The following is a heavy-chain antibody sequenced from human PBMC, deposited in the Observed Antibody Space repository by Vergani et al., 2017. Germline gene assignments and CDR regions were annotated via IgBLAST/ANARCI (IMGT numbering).Heavy chain of an antibody. J-gene: IGHJ6*02. CDR2: IIPILGIA. V-gene: IGHV1-69*09. CDR1: GGTFSSYA. Sequence: QVQLVQSGAEVQKPGASVKVSCKASGGTFSSYAISWVRQAPGQGLEWMGRIIPILGIANYAQKFQVRVTITADKSTSTAYMELSSLRSEDTAVYYCARDLGKLTLRSGMDVWGQGTTVTVSS. D-gene: IGHD1-7*01. CDR3: ARDLGKLTLRSGMDV.